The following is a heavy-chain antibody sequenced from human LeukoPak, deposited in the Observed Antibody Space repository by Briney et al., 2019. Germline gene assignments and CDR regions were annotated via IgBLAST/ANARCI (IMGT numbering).Heavy chain of an antibody. J-gene: IGHJ5*02. CDR2: IIPIFGTA. Sequence: SVKVSCTASGGTFISYAISWVRQAPGQGLEWMGGIIPIFGTANYAQKFQGRVTITADESTSTAYMELSSLRSEDTAVYYCARASRVVPAATWFDPWGQGTLVTVSS. CDR1: GGTFISYA. CDR3: ARASRVVPAATWFDP. D-gene: IGHD2-2*01. V-gene: IGHV1-69*13.